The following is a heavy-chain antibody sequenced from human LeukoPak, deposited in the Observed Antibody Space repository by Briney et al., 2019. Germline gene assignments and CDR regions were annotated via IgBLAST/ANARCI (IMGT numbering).Heavy chain of an antibody. J-gene: IGHJ4*02. V-gene: IGHV4-61*01. CDR2: IYYSGST. CDR3: ARGDGGNSHYFDY. Sequence: SETLSLTCTVSGGSVSSGSYYWSWIRQPPGKGLEWIGYIYYSGSTNYNPSPKSRVTISVDTFKNQFSLKLSSVTAADTAVYYCARGDGGNSHYFDYWGQGTLVTVSS. D-gene: IGHD4-23*01. CDR1: GGSVSSGSYY.